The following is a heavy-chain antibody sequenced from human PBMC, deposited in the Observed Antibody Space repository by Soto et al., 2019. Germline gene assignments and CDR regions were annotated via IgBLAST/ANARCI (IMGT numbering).Heavy chain of an antibody. V-gene: IGHV2-5*02. CDR2: IFWDDDK. CDR1: GFSLSTTGVG. J-gene: IGHJ2*01. Sequence: QITLKESGPTLVKPTQTLTLTCTVSGFSLSTTGVGLGWIRQAPGKALDYLAIIFWDDDKYYSPPLKSRITITKDTSENQVVLTLTDVAPVDTGPYYCAYRRLQGATYFDLWGRGTLVTVSS. CDR3: AYRRLQGATYFDL. D-gene: IGHD3-16*01.